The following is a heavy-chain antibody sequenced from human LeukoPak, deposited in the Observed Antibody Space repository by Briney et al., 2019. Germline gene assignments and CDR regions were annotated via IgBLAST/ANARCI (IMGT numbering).Heavy chain of an antibody. CDR3: ATNLRRVGNGYFFDY. V-gene: IGHV3-21*01. CDR1: GFTLSSYS. Sequence: GGSLRLSCAVSGFTLSSYSMNWVRQAPGKGLEWVSSMSYSTDDIYYAGSVKGRFTISRDNAKNSLYLQMNSLRAEDTAVYYCATNLRRVGNGYFFDYWGQGTLVTVSS. CDR2: MSYSTDDI. D-gene: IGHD1-26*01. J-gene: IGHJ4*02.